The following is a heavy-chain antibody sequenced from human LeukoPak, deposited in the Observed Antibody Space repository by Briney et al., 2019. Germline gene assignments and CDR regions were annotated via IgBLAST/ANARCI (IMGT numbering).Heavy chain of an antibody. D-gene: IGHD3-22*01. J-gene: IGHJ1*01. CDR2: INPNSGGT. CDR3: ARGEYYYDSSGYPAEYFQH. CDR1: GYTFTGYY. V-gene: IGHV1-2*02. Sequence: GASVKVSRKASGYTFTGYYMHWVRQAPGQGLEWMGWINPNSGGTNYAQKFQGRVTMTRDTSISTAYMELSRLRSDDTAVYYCARGEYYYDSSGYPAEYFQHWGQGTLVTVSS.